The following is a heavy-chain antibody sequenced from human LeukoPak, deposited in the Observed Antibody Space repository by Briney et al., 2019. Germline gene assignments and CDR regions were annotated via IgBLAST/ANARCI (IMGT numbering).Heavy chain of an antibody. J-gene: IGHJ6*03. CDR3: ARAVMRYYYYMDV. Sequence: SETLSLTCTVSGGSISSYYWSRIRQPPGKGLEWIGYIYYSGSTNYNPSLKSRVTISVDTSKNQFSLKLSSVTAADTAVYYCARAVMRYYYYMDVWGKGTTVTVSS. D-gene: IGHD3-16*01. CDR2: IYYSGST. CDR1: GGSISSYY. V-gene: IGHV4-59*01.